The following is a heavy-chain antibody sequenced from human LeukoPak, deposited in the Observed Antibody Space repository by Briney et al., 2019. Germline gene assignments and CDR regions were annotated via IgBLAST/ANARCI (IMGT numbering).Heavy chain of an antibody. CDR2: ISGSGGST. V-gene: IGHV3-23*01. J-gene: IGHJ4*02. CDR3: AKLTPKGVTFPYYFDY. CDR1: GFTFSSYA. Sequence: HPGGSLRLSCAASGFTFSSYAMSWVRQAPGKGLEWVSAISGSGGSTYYADSVKGRFTISRDNSKNTLYLQMNSLRAEDTAVYYCAKLTPKGVTFPYYFDYWGQGTLVTVSS. D-gene: IGHD2-21*02.